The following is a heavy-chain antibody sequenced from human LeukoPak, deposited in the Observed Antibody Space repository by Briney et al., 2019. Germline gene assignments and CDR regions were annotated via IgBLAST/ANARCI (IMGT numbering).Heavy chain of an antibody. CDR3: ARVAGYSNLLDY. D-gene: IGHD6-13*01. J-gene: IGHJ4*02. Sequence: GASVKVSCKASGYTFTSYGVSWVRQAPGQGLEWMGWISAYNGNTNYAQKFQGRVTMTRDTSISTAYMELSRLRSDDTAVYYCARVAGYSNLLDYWGQGTLVTVSS. V-gene: IGHV1-18*01. CDR2: ISAYNGNT. CDR1: GYTFTSYG.